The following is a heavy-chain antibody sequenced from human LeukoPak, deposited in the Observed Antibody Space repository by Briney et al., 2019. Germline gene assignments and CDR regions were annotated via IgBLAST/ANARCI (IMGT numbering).Heavy chain of an antibody. CDR1: GFTFSSYS. J-gene: IGHJ4*02. Sequence: GGSLRLSCAASGFTFSSYSMNWVRQAPGKGLEWVSSISSSSSYIYYADSVKGRFTISRDNAKNSLYLQMNSLRAEDTAVYYCASGSPPYGSSCYYRPQYYFDYWGQGTLVTVSS. V-gene: IGHV3-21*01. CDR2: ISSSSSYI. CDR3: ASGSPPYGSSCYYRPQYYFDY. D-gene: IGHD3-22*01.